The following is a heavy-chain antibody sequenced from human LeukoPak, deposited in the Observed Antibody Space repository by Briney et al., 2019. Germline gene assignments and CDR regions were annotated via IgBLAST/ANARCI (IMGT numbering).Heavy chain of an antibody. CDR2: MYHSGST. D-gene: IGHD2-21*01. V-gene: IGHV4-38-2*01. CDR3: ARMCGGDCGGGFDY. J-gene: IGHJ4*02. CDR1: GYSITSGYY. Sequence: ASETLSLTCVVSGYSITSGYYWGWIRQPPGKGLEWIASMYHSGSTYYKPSLKSRVTISVDTSKNQFSLKVDSVTAADTSVYYCARMCGGDCGGGFDYWGQGTLVTVSS.